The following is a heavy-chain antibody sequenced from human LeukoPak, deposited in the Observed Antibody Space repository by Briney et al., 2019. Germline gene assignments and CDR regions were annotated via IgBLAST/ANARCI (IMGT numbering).Heavy chain of an antibody. D-gene: IGHD3-22*01. CDR2: INHSGST. V-gene: IGHV4-34*01. CDR1: GGSFSGYY. Sequence: PSETLSLTCAVYGGSFSGYYWSWIRQPPGKGLEWIGEINHSGSTNYNPSLKGRVTISVDTSKNQFSLKLSSVTAADTAVYYCARGYYYDSSGYPADYWGQGTLVTVSS. J-gene: IGHJ4*02. CDR3: ARGYYYDSSGYPADY.